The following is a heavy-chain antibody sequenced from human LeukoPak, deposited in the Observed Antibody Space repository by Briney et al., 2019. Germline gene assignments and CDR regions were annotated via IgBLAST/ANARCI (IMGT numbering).Heavy chain of an antibody. CDR1: GFTFSSYA. V-gene: IGHV3-30-3*01. CDR3: ARDGLEGP. CDR2: ISYDGSNK. D-gene: IGHD3/OR15-3a*01. J-gene: IGHJ5*02. Sequence: PGGSLRLSCAASGFTFSSYAMHWVRQAPGKGLEWVAVISYDGSNKYYADSVKGRFTISRDNSKNALYLQMNSLRAEDTAVYYCARDGLEGPWGQGTLVTVSS.